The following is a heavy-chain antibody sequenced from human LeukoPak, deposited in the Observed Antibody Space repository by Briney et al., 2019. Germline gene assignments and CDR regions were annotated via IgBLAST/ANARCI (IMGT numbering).Heavy chain of an antibody. J-gene: IGHJ4*02. V-gene: IGHV1-69*06. CDR2: IIPIFGTA. Sequence: SVKVSCKASGGTFSSYAISWVRQAPGQGLEWMGGIIPIFGTANYAQKFQGRVTMTEDTSTDTGYMELSSLRSEDTAVYYCATGGSTIFGVVTDAFDYWGQGTLVTVSS. CDR3: ATGGSTIFGVVTDAFDY. CDR1: GGTFSSYA. D-gene: IGHD3-3*01.